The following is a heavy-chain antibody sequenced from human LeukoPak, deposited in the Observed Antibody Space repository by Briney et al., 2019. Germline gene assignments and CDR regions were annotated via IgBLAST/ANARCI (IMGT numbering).Heavy chain of an antibody. CDR1: GGSISSSSYY. V-gene: IGHV4-39*01. D-gene: IGHD3-10*01. CDR2: IYYSGST. CDR3: ARSTMVRGVIIPSRRIGYFDY. Sequence: SETLSLTCTVSGGSISSSSYYWSWIRQPPGKGLEWIGSIYYSGSTYYNPSLKSRVTISVDTSKNQFSLKLSSVTAADTAVYYCARSTMVRGVIIPSRRIGYFDYWGQGTLVTVSS. J-gene: IGHJ4*02.